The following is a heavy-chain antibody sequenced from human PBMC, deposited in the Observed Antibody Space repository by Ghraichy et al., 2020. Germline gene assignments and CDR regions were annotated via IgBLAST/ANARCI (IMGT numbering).Heavy chain of an antibody. CDR3: ARLSSSSEIDY. V-gene: IGHV4-59*01. CDR1: GGSITGYY. J-gene: IGHJ4*02. Sequence: PSETLSLTCTVSGGSITGYYWSWIRQPPGKGLEWIGYIYYSGGTNYNPSLKSRVTISVDTSKNQFSLNLRSVTATDTAVYYCARLSSSSEIDYWGQGALVTVSS. CDR2: IYYSGGT. D-gene: IGHD6-6*01.